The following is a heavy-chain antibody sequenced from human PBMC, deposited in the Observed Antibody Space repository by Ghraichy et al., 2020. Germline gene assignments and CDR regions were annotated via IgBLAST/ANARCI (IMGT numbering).Heavy chain of an antibody. Sequence: GGSLRLSCAASGFTFSSYWMSWVRQAPGKGLEWVANIKQDGSEKYYVDSVKGRFTISRDNAKNSLYLQMNSLRAEDTAVYYCARLSLHDLWYFDLWGRGTLVTVSS. CDR3: ARLSLHDLWYFDL. CDR1: GFTFSSYW. D-gene: IGHD3-3*01. CDR2: IKQDGSEK. V-gene: IGHV3-7*03. J-gene: IGHJ2*01.